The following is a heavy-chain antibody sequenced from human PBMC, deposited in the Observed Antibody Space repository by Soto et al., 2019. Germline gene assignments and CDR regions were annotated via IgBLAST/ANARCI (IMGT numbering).Heavy chain of an antibody. D-gene: IGHD3-22*01. CDR1: GFSLSTSKMC. Sequence: GSGPTLVNATQTVRLTCTFSGFSLSTSKMCVSWIRQPPGKALEWLARIDWDDDKYYRSSLKTRLTISKDTSKNQVVLTMTNMDPVDTGTYYCAHGDGSYYDSSGRPGFDPWGQGTLVTVSS. J-gene: IGHJ5*02. CDR2: IDWDDDK. V-gene: IGHV2-70*12. CDR3: AHGDGSYYDSSGRPGFDP.